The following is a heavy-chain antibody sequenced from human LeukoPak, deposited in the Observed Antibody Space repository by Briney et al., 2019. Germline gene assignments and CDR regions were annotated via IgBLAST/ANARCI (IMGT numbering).Heavy chain of an antibody. CDR3: AKGGDFWSRYYFDF. CDR2: IIDSGGST. J-gene: IGHJ4*02. D-gene: IGHD3-3*01. V-gene: IGHV3-23*01. CDR1: GFTFSSYS. Sequence: GGSLRLSCAASGFTFSSYSMSWVRQAPGKGLECVSTIIDSGGSTHYADSMKGRFTISRDNSKNTLYLQMNSLRADDTAVYYCAKGGDFWSRYYFDFWGQGTLVTVSS.